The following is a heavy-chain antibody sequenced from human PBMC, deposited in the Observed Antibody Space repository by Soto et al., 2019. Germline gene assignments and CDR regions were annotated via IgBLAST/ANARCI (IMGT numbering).Heavy chain of an antibody. CDR2: ISGYNGNT. J-gene: IGHJ4*02. CDR1: GATFSGSA. Sequence: ASVKVSCKASGATFSGSAFTWVRQAPGQGLEWMGWISGYNGNTNYAQKLQGRVTLTRGTSTSTAYMELTSLTSDDTAVYYCARGSEYFDSWGQGTLVTVSS. CDR3: ARGSEYFDS. D-gene: IGHD3-10*01. V-gene: IGHV1-18*01.